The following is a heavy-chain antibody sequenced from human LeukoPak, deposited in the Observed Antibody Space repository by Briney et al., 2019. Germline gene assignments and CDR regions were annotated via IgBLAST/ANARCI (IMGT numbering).Heavy chain of an antibody. CDR2: INHSGST. V-gene: IGHV4-34*01. CDR1: GGSFSGYY. D-gene: IGHD6-19*01. Sequence: SETLSLTCAVYGGSFSGYYWNWIRQPPGKGLEWIGEINHSGSTNYNPSLKSRVTISVDTSKNQFSLKLSSVTAADTAVYYCATRTHSGWYYYWGQGTLVTVSS. J-gene: IGHJ4*02. CDR3: ATRTHSGWYYY.